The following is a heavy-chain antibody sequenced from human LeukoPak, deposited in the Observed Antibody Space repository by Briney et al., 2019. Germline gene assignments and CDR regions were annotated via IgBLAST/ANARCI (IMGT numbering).Heavy chain of an antibody. CDR1: GFTFDDYA. V-gene: IGHV3-9*01. CDR2: ISWNSGSI. Sequence: LPGRSLRLPCAASGFTFDDYAMHWVRQAPGKGLEWVSGISWNSGSIGYADSVKGRFTISRDNAKNSLYLQMNSLRAEDTALYYCAKDNSFKFGYSGYDWGSGVGKSKNYYYYGMDVWGQGATVTVSS. CDR3: AKDNSFKFGYSGYDWGSGVGKSKNYYYYGMDV. J-gene: IGHJ6*02. D-gene: IGHD5-12*01.